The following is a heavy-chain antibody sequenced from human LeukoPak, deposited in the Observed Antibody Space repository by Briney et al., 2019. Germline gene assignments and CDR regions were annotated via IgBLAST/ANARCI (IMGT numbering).Heavy chain of an antibody. Sequence: ASVKVSCKASGYTFTSYYIHWVRQAPGQGLEWMGIFNPSGGGTNYAQKFQGRVTITRDTSTSTVYMELSSLRSEGTAVYYCARDAFQDTAMVLFDYWGQGTLVTVSS. CDR2: FNPSGGGT. D-gene: IGHD5-18*01. CDR1: GYTFTSYY. V-gene: IGHV1-46*01. J-gene: IGHJ4*02. CDR3: ARDAFQDTAMVLFDY.